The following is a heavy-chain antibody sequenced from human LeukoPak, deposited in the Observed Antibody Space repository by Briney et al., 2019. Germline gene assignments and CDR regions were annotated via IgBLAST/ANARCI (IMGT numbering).Heavy chain of an antibody. J-gene: IGHJ4*02. CDR3: ARVTGYRTEDYFDY. Sequence: SETLSLTCTVSGGSISSYYWSWIRQPPGKGLEWIGYIYYSGSTNYNPSLKSRVTISVETSKNEFSLKLRSVTAADTAVYYCARVTGYRTEDYFDYWGQGTLVTVSS. CDR1: GGSISSYY. CDR2: IYYSGST. D-gene: IGHD6-13*01. V-gene: IGHV4-59*01.